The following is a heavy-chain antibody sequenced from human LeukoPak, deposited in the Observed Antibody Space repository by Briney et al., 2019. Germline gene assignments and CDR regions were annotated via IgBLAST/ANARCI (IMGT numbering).Heavy chain of an antibody. CDR2: IKQDGSEK. J-gene: IGHJ4*02. D-gene: IGHD5-18*01. V-gene: IGHV3-7*01. Sequence: GGSLRLSCAASGFTFSHYWVSWVRQAPGKGLEWVANIKQDGSEKYYVDSVKGRFTISRDNAKNSLYLQMNRLRAEDTALYYCATHRGYSYGTAEDFDYWGQGTLVTVSS. CDR3: ATHRGYSYGTAEDFDY. CDR1: GFTFSHYW.